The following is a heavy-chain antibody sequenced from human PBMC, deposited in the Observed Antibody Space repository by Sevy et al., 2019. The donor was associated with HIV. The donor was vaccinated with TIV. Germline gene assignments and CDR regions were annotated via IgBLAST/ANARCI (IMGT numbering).Heavy chain of an antibody. V-gene: IGHV3-23*01. CDR1: GFTFSSYA. CDR2: LSGNGGST. Sequence: GGSLRLSCAASGFTFSSYAMNWVRQAPGKGLEWISGLSGNGGSTNYADSVKGRFTISRDNSKNTLYLQMNSLRAEDTALYYCAKDRVWELGDAFDIWGQGTMVTVSS. D-gene: IGHD1-26*01. J-gene: IGHJ3*02. CDR3: AKDRVWELGDAFDI.